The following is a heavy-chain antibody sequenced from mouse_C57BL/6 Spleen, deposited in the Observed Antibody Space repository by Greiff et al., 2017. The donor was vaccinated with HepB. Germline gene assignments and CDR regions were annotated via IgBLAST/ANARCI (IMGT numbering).Heavy chain of an antibody. CDR2: ISSGSSTI. J-gene: IGHJ1*03. Sequence: EVKLMESGGGLVKPGGSLKLSCAASGFTFSDYGMHWVRQAPEKGLEWVAYISSGSSTIYYADTVKGRFTISRDNAKNTLFLQMTSLRSEDTAMYYCASYGSSFYGYFDVWGTGTTVTVSS. V-gene: IGHV5-17*01. CDR3: ASYGSSFYGYFDV. CDR1: GFTFSDYG. D-gene: IGHD1-1*01.